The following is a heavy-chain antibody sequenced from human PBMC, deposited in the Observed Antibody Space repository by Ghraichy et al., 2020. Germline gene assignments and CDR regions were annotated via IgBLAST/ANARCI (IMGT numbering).Heavy chain of an antibody. CDR3: ARLPSNGPSTFFDL. CDR1: NGSMSRYY. V-gene: IGHV4-4*07. Sequence: SETLYLTCTVSNGSMSRYYWSWIRQPAGKGLEWIGHISASGYTYYSPSLKSRVTMSEDTSKNQFSLKLTSVTAADTAVYYCARLPSNGPSTFFDLWGQGTLVTVSS. CDR2: ISASGYT. J-gene: IGHJ4*02. D-gene: IGHD2-8*01.